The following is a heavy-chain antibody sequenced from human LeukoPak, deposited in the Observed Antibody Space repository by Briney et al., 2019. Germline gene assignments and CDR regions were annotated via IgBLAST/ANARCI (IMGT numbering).Heavy chain of an antibody. Sequence: SGGSLRLSCAASGFTVSTYAVSWVRQSPGKGLEWVSALTNSGGSGGVTYYADSVKGRFIISRDNSKSTLYLQLSSLRAEDTAVYYCAKAMSTDHYDSRGFYRVDFDSWGQGTLVTVSS. J-gene: IGHJ4*02. CDR3: AKAMSTDHYDSRGFYRVDFDS. V-gene: IGHV3-23*01. CDR1: GFTVSTYA. D-gene: IGHD3-22*01. CDR2: LTNSGGSGGVT.